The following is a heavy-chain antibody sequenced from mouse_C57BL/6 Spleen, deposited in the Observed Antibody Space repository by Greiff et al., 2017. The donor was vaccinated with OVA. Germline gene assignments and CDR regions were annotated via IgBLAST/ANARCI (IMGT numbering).Heavy chain of an antibody. CDR1: GYSFTSYW. V-gene: IGHV1-69*01. CDR2: LDPSDSYT. CDR3: AREAY. J-gene: IGHJ3*01. Sequence: QVQLQQPGAELVMPGASVKLSCKASGYSFTSYWMHWVKQRPGQGLEWIGELDPSDSYTNYIQKFKGKSTLTVDKSSSTPYMLLSSLTSVDSAVFYCAREAYWSQGTLVTVSA.